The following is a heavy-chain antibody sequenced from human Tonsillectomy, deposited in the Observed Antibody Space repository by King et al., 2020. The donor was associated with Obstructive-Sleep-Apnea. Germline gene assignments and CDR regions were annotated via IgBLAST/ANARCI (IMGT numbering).Heavy chain of an antibody. J-gene: IGHJ6*02. CDR3: TTARVVYYGMDV. D-gene: IGHD2-15*01. CDR2: IKTKADGGTT. Sequence: VQLVEAGGGLVKPGGSLRLSCAGSESTFSNAWMTWVRQAPGKGLEWVGHIKTKADGGTTDYAAPLKGRFTIPRDDSNNTLYLQMNSLKTEDTAVYYCTTARVVYYGMDVWGQGTTVTVSS. CDR1: ESTFSNAW. V-gene: IGHV3-15*01.